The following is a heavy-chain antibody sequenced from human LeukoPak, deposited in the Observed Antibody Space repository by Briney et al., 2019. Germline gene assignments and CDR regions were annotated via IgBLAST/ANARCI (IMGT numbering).Heavy chain of an antibody. CDR2: IKQDGSEK. Sequence: GGSLRLSCVASGFTFSSYWMTWVRQAPGKGLEWVANIKQDGSEKYYVDSVKGRFTISRDNGKNSLYLQMKTLRVEDTAVYYCARGVGSRWGQGTLVTVSS. CDR3: ARGVGSR. V-gene: IGHV3-7*01. J-gene: IGHJ4*02. CDR1: GFTFSSYW. D-gene: IGHD1-26*01.